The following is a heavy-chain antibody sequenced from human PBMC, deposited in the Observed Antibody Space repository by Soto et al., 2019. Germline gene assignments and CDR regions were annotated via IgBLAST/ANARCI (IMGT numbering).Heavy chain of an antibody. D-gene: IGHD3-22*01. J-gene: IGHJ6*02. V-gene: IGHV3-7*01. Sequence: EVRLVESGGGLVQPGGSLTLSCAASGFTFSSYWMTWVRQAPGKGLEWVANINQDGSEKYYMDSMKGRFTISRDNAKNSLLLQLNSLRAEDTAVYYCARDRGRPDLRDTHYYDSSDLEYGMDVWGQGTPVTVSS. CDR1: GFTFSSYW. CDR3: ARDRGRPDLRDTHYYDSSDLEYGMDV. CDR2: INQDGSEK.